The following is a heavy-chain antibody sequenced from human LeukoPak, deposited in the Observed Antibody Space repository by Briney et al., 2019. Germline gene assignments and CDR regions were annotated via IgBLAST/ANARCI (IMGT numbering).Heavy chain of an antibody. V-gene: IGHV3-30*18. CDR2: ISYDGSNK. Sequence: PGGSLRLSCAASGFTFSSYGMHWVRQAPGKGLEWVAVISYDGSNKYYAHSVKGRFTISRDNSKNTLYLQMNSLRAEDTAVYYCAKDLDGDSTYYYGMDVWGQGTTVTVSS. CDR1: GFTFSSYG. CDR3: AKDLDGDSTYYYGMDV. D-gene: IGHD4-17*01. J-gene: IGHJ6*02.